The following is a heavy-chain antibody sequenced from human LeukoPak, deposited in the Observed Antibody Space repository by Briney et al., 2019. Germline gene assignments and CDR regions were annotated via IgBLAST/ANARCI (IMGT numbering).Heavy chain of an antibody. D-gene: IGHD3-22*01. J-gene: IGHJ4*02. V-gene: IGHV1-69*05. Sequence: SVTVSFKASGDTFTISATSWVRQAPGQGLGWMGGSIPIFGTTDYAQKFRGRITITTDESPSTAYMESTSLRSEDSAVYYCARGKDTSAYRALDSWGQGTLVTVSS. CDR3: ARGKDTSAYRALDS. CDR2: SIPIFGTT. CDR1: GDTFTISA.